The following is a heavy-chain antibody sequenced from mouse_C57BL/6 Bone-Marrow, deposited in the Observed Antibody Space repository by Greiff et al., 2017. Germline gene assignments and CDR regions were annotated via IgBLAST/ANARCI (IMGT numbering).Heavy chain of an antibody. CDR1: GYTFSSYG. CDR2: ISSGGSYT. Sequence: EVMLVESGGDLVKPGGSLKLSCAASGYTFSSYGMSWVRQTPDKRLEWVATISSGGSYTYYPDSVKGRFPLSRDNTKNTLYLQMSSLKAEDTAMYYCATMVATNAIDYWGQGTSVTVSS. CDR3: ATMVATNAIDY. V-gene: IGHV5-6*01. J-gene: IGHJ4*01. D-gene: IGHD2-1*01.